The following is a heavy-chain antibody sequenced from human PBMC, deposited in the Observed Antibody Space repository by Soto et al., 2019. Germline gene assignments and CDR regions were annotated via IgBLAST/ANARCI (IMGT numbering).Heavy chain of an antibody. CDR2: TYYRSKWYN. CDR1: GDSVSSNSAA. CDR3: ARDKNVVTAAPDYGMDV. Sequence: SQTLSLTCAISGDSVSSNSAAWNWIRQSPSRGLEWLGRTYYRSKWYNDYAVSVKSRITINPDTSKNQFSLQLNSVTPEDTAVYYCARDKNVVTAAPDYGMDVCGQGPTVTVYS. D-gene: IGHD2-2*01. J-gene: IGHJ6*02. V-gene: IGHV6-1*01.